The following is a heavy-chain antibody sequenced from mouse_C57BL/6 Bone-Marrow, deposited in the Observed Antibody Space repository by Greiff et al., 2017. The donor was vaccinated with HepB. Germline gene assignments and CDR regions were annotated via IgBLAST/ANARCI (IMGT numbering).Heavy chain of an antibody. V-gene: IGHV1-82*01. CDR2: IYPGDGDT. J-gene: IGHJ1*03. CDR3: ARLIYYYGSSCRYFDV. Sequence: QVQLKESGPELVKPGASVKISCKASGYAFSSSWMNWVKQRPGKGLEWIGRIYPGDGDTNYNGKFKGKATLTADKSSSTAYMQLSSLTSEDSAVYFCARLIYYYGSSCRYFDVWGTGTTVTVSS. D-gene: IGHD1-1*01. CDR1: GYAFSSSW.